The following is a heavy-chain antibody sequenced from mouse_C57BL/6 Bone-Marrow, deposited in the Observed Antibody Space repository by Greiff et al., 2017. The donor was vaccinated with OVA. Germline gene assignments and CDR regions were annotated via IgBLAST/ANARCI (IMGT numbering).Heavy chain of an antibody. J-gene: IGHJ1*03. Sequence: VQLQQPGAELVKPGASVKLSCKASGYTFTSYWMQWVKQRPGQGLEWIGEIDPSDRYTNYNQKFKGKATLTVDTSSSTAYMQLSSLTSEDSAVYYCAREAAVVSNWYFDVWGKGTTVTVSS. D-gene: IGHD1-1*01. CDR3: AREAAVVSNWYFDV. V-gene: IGHV1-50*01. CDR1: GYTFTSYW. CDR2: IDPSDRYT.